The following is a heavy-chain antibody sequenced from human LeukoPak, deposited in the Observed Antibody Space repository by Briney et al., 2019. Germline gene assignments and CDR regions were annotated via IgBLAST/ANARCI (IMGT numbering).Heavy chain of an antibody. CDR3: ARREATTEYFDF. V-gene: IGHV5-51*01. CDR2: IYPGDSDN. J-gene: IGHJ4*02. Sequence: GESLKISCKGSGYSFTNYWIAWVRQMPGKGLEWMGVIYPGDSDNRHNPSFQGQVTISADRSFGTAYLQWGSLKASDSAMYYCARREATTEYFDFWGQGTLVTVSS. D-gene: IGHD1-7*01. CDR1: GYSFTNYW.